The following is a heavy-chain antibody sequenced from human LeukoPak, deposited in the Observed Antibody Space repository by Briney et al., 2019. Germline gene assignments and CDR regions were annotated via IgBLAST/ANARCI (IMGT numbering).Heavy chain of an antibody. D-gene: IGHD3-3*01. V-gene: IGHV3-48*01. CDR3: ARDGNDYDFWSGYFTPYYYGMDV. J-gene: IGHJ6*02. CDR1: GFTFSSYS. CDR2: ISSSSSTI. Sequence: GGSLRLSCAASGFTFSSYSMNWVRQAPGKGLEWVSYISSSSSTIYYADSVKGRFTISRDNAKNSLYLQMNSLRAEDTAVYYCARDGNDYDFWSGYFTPYYYGMDVWGRGTTVTVSS.